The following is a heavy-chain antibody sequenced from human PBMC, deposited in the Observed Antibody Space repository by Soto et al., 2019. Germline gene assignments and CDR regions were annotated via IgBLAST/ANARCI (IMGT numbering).Heavy chain of an antibody. Sequence: EVQLLESGGGLVQPGGSLRLPCAASEFSFSSYAMVWVRQAPGKGLEWVSVISARGGSLYFADSAKGRFTISRDNSKNVLSLELNSLRAEDTATYFCAKGSIECSASVDTWGQGTLVVVSS. CDR3: AKGSIECSASVDT. J-gene: IGHJ5*02. CDR1: EFSFSSYA. CDR2: ISARGGSL. D-gene: IGHD2-15*01. V-gene: IGHV3-23*01.